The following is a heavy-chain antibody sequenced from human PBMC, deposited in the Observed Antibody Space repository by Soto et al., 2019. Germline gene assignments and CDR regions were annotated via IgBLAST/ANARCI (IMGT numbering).Heavy chain of an antibody. J-gene: IGHJ4*02. CDR2: ISGGGGST. CDR3: AKIAEAVAGTVYGY. Sequence: EVHLLESGGGLVQPGGSLRLSCAASGFTFSNHAMGWVRQAPGKGLEWVSAISGGGGSTFFADSVKGRFTISRDNSKNTLYLQMNSLRAEDTAVYYCAKIAEAVAGTVYGYWGQGTLVTVSS. CDR1: GFTFSNHA. D-gene: IGHD6-19*01. V-gene: IGHV3-23*01.